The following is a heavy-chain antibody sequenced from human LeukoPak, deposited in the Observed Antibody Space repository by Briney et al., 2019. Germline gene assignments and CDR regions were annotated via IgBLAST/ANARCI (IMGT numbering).Heavy chain of an antibody. D-gene: IGHD3-22*01. CDR2: IYYSGST. CDR3: ARDTLPYYYDSSGYYRRKSTPYWYFDL. V-gene: IGHV4-39*07. Sequence: NPSETLSLTCTVSVGSISSSSYYWGWIRQPPGKGLEWIGSIYYSGSTYYNPSLKSRVTISVDTSKNQFSLKLSSVTAADTAVYYCARDTLPYYYDSSGYYRRKSTPYWYFDLWGRGTLVTVSS. J-gene: IGHJ2*01. CDR1: VGSISSSSYY.